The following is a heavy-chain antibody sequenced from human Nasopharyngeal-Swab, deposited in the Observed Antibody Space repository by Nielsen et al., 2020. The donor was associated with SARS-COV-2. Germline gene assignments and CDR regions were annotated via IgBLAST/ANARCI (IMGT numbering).Heavy chain of an antibody. Sequence: GASLKISCAASGFTFSSLWMHWVRQAPGKGLVWVSYINSDGGSSTYADSVKGRFTISRDNAKNTLYLQMDSLRAEDTAVYYCARGGYGAIDYWGQGALVTVSS. J-gene: IGHJ4*02. D-gene: IGHD4-17*01. V-gene: IGHV3-74*01. CDR3: ARGGYGAIDY. CDR1: GFTFSSLW. CDR2: INSDGGSS.